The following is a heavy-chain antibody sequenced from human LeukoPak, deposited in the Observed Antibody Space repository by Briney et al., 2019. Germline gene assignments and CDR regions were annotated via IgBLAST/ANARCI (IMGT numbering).Heavy chain of an antibody. V-gene: IGHV4-30-4*08. CDR1: GGSISSGDYY. J-gene: IGHJ3*02. CDR2: IYYSGST. CDR3: ATHNSGYDSGNEAFNI. Sequence: SETLSLTCTVSGGSISSGDYYWSWIRQPPGKGLEWIGYIYYSGSTYYNPSLKSRVTISVDTSKNRFSLRLSSVTAADTAVYFCATHNSGYDSGNEAFNIWGQGTMVTVSS. D-gene: IGHD3-22*01.